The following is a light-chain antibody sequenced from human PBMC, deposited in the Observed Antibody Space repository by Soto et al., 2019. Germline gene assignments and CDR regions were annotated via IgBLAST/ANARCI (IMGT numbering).Light chain of an antibody. CDR1: SREVGGYNY. CDR3: SSYTTSNTRQIV. J-gene: IGLJ1*01. V-gene: IGLV2-14*01. Sequence: QSVLTQPASVSGSPGQSITISCTGTSREVGGYNYVSWYQQHPGKAPKFMIYDVSNRPSGVSNRFSGSKSGNTASLTISGLQAEDEADYYCSSYTTSNTRQIVFGTGTKVTVL. CDR2: DVS.